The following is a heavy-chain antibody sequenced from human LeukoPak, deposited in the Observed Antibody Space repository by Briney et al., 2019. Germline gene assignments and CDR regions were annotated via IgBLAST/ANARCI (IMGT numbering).Heavy chain of an antibody. CDR2: ISGYNGNT. D-gene: IGHD2-2*01. CDR3: AREYCSTTRCYMADY. V-gene: IGHV1-18*01. J-gene: IGHJ4*02. CDR1: GYRFTSYG. Sequence: ASVKVSCKASGYRFTSYGISWVRQAPGQGLEWMGWISGYNGNTNYAQKLQGRVTMTTDTSTSTDYMELRSLRSDDTAVYYCAREYCSTTRCYMADYWGQGTLVTVSS.